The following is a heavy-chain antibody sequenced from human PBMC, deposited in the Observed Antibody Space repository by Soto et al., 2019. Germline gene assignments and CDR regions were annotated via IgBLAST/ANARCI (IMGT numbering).Heavy chain of an antibody. J-gene: IGHJ4*02. Sequence: GASVKVSCKASGYTFTGYYMHWVRQAPGQGLEWMGWINPNSGGTNYAQKFQGWVTMTRDTSISTAYMELSRLRSDDTAVYYCARAATYGPRSLRGSFDYWGQGTLVTVSS. CDR3: ARAATYGPRSLRGSFDY. D-gene: IGHD5-12*01. CDR2: INPNSGGT. V-gene: IGHV1-2*04. CDR1: GYTFTGYY.